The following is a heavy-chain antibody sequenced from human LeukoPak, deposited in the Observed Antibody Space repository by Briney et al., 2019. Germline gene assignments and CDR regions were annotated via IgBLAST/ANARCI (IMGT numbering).Heavy chain of an antibody. CDR2: IYTSGST. J-gene: IGHJ4*02. V-gene: IGHV4-4*07. CDR3: AKDMFHYDSSSSAFDY. CDR1: GGSISSYY. D-gene: IGHD3-22*01. Sequence: SETLSLTCTVSGGSISSYYWSWIRQPAGKGPEWIGRIYTSGSTNYNPSLKSRVTMSVDTSKNQFSLKLSSVTAADTALYYCAKDMFHYDSSSSAFDYWGQGTLVTVSS.